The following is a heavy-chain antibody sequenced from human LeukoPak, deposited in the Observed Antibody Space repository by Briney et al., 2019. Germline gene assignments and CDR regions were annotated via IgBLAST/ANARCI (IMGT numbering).Heavy chain of an antibody. V-gene: IGHV1-8*01. J-gene: IGHJ4*02. CDR1: GYTFTSYD. CDR2: MNPNSGNT. D-gene: IGHD6-13*01. CDR3: ARADSSGWYYVVWGIDY. Sequence: ASVKVSCKASGYTFTSYDINWVRQATGQGLEWMGWMNPNSGNTGYAQKFQGRVTMTRNTSISTAYMELSSLRSEDTAVYYCARADSSGWYYVVWGIDYWGQGTLVTDSS.